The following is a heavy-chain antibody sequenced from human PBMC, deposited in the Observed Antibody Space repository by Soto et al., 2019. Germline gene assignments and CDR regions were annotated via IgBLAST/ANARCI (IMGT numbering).Heavy chain of an antibody. D-gene: IGHD6-13*01. CDR2: ISSSSSYI. CDR3: ARVTGAIAAGSDY. CDR1: GFTFSSYS. Sequence: EVQLVESGGGLVKPGGSLRLSCAASGFTFSSYSMNWVRQAPGKGLEWVSSISSSSSYIYYADSVKGRFTISRDNAKNSLYLQMNSLRAEDTAVYYCARVTGAIAAGSDYWGQGTLVTVSS. J-gene: IGHJ4*02. V-gene: IGHV3-21*01.